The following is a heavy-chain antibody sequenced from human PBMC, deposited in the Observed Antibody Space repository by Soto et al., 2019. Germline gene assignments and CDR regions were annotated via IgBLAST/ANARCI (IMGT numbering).Heavy chain of an antibody. CDR1: GYTFTRYG. Sequence: QGHLVQSGAEVKKPGTSVKVSCKASGYTFTRYGISWVRQAPGQGLEWMGWISGYNGDTNYAQNLQGRVTMTIDTSTSTAYMELRSLTSDDTAVYYCAKNGQPTYYYYGLDVWGQGTTVTVSS. V-gene: IGHV1-18*01. CDR2: ISGYNGDT. D-gene: IGHD2-8*01. J-gene: IGHJ6*02. CDR3: AKNGQPTYYYYGLDV.